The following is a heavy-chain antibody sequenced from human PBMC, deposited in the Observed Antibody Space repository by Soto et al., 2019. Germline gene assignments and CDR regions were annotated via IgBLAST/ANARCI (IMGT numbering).Heavy chain of an antibody. CDR2: IIPILGIA. CDR1: GGTFSSYT. V-gene: IGHV1-69*02. Sequence: QVQLVQSGAEVKKPGSSVKVSCKASGGTFSSYTISWVRQAPGQGLEWMGRIIPILGIANYSQKFQGRVTITAVKSKSTAYMELGSLRSEDTVVYYCASDTVSYDYFWGSYRHDAFDIWGQGTMVTVSS. D-gene: IGHD3-16*02. CDR3: ASDTVSYDYFWGSYRHDAFDI. J-gene: IGHJ3*02.